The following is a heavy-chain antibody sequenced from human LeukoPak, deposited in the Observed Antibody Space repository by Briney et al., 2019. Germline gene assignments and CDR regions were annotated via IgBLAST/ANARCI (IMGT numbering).Heavy chain of an antibody. J-gene: IGHJ3*02. CDR3: TIARTPGTCSDGFDI. V-gene: IGHV3-21*01. CDR1: GFTFSSYS. CDR2: ITRSSSYI. D-gene: IGHD1-1*01. Sequence: PGGSLRLSCAASGFTFSSYSMNWVRQAPGNGLGWVSSITRSSSYICYADSLKAPFTISRENTKYSLYLQLKSLRAEATTADYCTIARTPGTCSDGFDIWGQGTMVTVSS.